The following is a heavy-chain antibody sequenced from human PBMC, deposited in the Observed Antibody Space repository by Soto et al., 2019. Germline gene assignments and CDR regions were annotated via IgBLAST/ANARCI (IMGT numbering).Heavy chain of an antibody. CDR1: GYTFTNYY. CDR3: AAYDYVWGTYRSSDFDI. D-gene: IGHD3-16*02. Sequence: ASVKVSCKASGYTFTNYYMHWVRQAPGQGLEWMGIINPSGGSTSYAQRFQGRVTMTRDTSTSTVYMELSSLRSEDTAVYYCAAYDYVWGTYRSSDFDIWGQGTMVTVSS. J-gene: IGHJ3*02. V-gene: IGHV1-46*01. CDR2: INPSGGST.